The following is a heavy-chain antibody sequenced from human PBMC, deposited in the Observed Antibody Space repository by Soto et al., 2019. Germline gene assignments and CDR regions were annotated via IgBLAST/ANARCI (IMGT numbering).Heavy chain of an antibody. V-gene: IGHV4-59*01. CDR2: IYYSGST. CDR3: ARGRIVATYAFDI. J-gene: IGHJ3*02. CDR1: GGSISSYY. D-gene: IGHD5-12*01. Sequence: PSETLSLTCTVSGGSISSYYWSWIRQPPGKGLEWIGYIYYSGSTNYNPSLKSRVTISVDTSKNQFSLKLSSVTAADTAVYYCARGRIVATYAFDIWGQGTMVTVS.